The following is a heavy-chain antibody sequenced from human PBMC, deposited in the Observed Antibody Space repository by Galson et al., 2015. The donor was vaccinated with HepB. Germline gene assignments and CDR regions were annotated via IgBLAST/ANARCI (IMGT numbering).Heavy chain of an antibody. CDR2: INPSGGST. V-gene: IGHV1-46*01. Sequence: SVKVSCKASGYTFTSYYMHWVRQAPGQGLEWMRIINPSGGSTSYAQKFQGRVTMTRDTSTSTVYMELSSLRSEDTAVYYCAREFRGVEMATGFDYWGQGTLVTVSS. J-gene: IGHJ4*02. CDR1: GYTFTSYY. CDR3: AREFRGVEMATGFDY. D-gene: IGHD5-24*01.